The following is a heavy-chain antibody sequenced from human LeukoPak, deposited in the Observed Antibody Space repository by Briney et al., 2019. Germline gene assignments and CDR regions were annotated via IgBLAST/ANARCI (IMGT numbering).Heavy chain of an antibody. CDR2: MNPNSGNT. Sequence: ASVKVSCKASGYTFTSYDINWVRQATGQGLEWMGWMNPNSGNTGYAQKFQGRVTMTRNTSISTAYMELSSLRSEDTAVYYCARSIPGIAAAGRPYDYYYYYMDVWGKGTTVTISS. J-gene: IGHJ6*03. D-gene: IGHD6-13*01. CDR1: GYTFTSYD. CDR3: ARSIPGIAAAGRPYDYYYYYMDV. V-gene: IGHV1-8*01.